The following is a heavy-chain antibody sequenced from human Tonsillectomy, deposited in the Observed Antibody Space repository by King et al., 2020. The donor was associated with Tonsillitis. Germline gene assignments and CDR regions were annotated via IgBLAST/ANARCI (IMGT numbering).Heavy chain of an antibody. CDR2: IYYSGGT. CDR1: GGSISSSSYY. CDR3: AGHSAGLEIDY. V-gene: IGHV4-39*07. J-gene: IGHJ4*02. Sequence: LQLQESGPGLVKPSETLSLTCTVSGGSISSSSYYWGWIRQPPGKGLEWIGSIYYSGGTYYNPSLKSRVTISVDTSKNQFSLKLSSVTAADTAVYYCAGHSAGLEIDYWGQGTLVTVSS. D-gene: IGHD6-13*01.